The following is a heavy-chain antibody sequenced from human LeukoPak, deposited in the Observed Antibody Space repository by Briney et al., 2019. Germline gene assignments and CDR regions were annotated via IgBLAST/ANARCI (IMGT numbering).Heavy chain of an antibody. D-gene: IGHD3-22*01. V-gene: IGHV3-30*02. CDR1: GFTFSVHA. Sequence: PGGSLGLSCATSGFTFSVHAMHWVRQAPGKGLDWVTFIQSDGTNKYYADSVKGRFTISRDNSKNTLYLQMNSLRTEDTAVYHCAKGPYYHETSGNHYFDYWGQGTLVIVSS. CDR2: IQSDGTNK. J-gene: IGHJ4*02. CDR3: AKGPYYHETSGNHYFDY.